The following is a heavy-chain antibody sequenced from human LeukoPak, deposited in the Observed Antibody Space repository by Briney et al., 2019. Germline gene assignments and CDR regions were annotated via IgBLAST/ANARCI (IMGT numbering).Heavy chain of an antibody. D-gene: IGHD2-21*01. J-gene: IGHJ4*02. CDR2: IKEDGSEK. CDR3: ARDLYSQY. CDR1: GFTFSAHW. V-gene: IGHV3-7*01. Sequence: GGSLRLSCAASGFTFSAHWMSWVRQAPGKGLEWVANIKEDGSEKYYVDSVKGRFTISRDIAKNSLYLRMNSLRAEDTAVYYCARDLYSQYWGQGTLVTVSS.